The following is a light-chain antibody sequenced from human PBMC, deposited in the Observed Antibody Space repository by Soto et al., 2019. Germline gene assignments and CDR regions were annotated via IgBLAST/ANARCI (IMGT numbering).Light chain of an antibody. J-gene: IGKJ5*01. CDR1: QGIDNS. CDR2: AAS. V-gene: IGKV1-9*01. Sequence: ILLTQSPSSLSASVGDRVTITCRASQGIDNSLAWYQQKPGKAPKLLIYAASNFQSGVTSRFSGSGSGTHFTLTISSLQPEDFATYYCQQLHGYPITFGQGKRLEI. CDR3: QQLHGYPIT.